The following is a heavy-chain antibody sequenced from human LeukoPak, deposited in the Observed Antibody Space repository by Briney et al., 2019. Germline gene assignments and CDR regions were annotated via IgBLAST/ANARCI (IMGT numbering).Heavy chain of an antibody. V-gene: IGHV4-34*01. CDR1: GGSFSGYY. J-gene: IGHJ4*02. Sequence: SETLSLTCAVYGGSFSGYYWSWIRQPPGKGLEWIGSIYYSGSTYYNPSLRGRVTISVDTSKNQFSLKLSSVTAADTAVYYCASDYYDSSGYDYWGQGTLVTVSS. CDR3: ASDYYDSSGYDY. CDR2: IYYSGST. D-gene: IGHD3-22*01.